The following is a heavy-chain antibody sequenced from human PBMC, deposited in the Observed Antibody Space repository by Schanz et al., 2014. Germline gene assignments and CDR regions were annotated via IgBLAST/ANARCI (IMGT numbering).Heavy chain of an antibody. J-gene: IGHJ6*03. CDR1: GFIFSNSW. CDR2: IKQDGSEK. V-gene: IGHV3-7*01. CDR3: ARDHQWLARYYMDV. Sequence: EVQLVESGGGLVQPGGSLRLSCAASGFIFSNSWMSWVRQAPGKGLEWVANIKQDGSEKYYVDSVKGRFTISRDNPKKTLYLQMNSLRAEDTAVYYCARDHQWLARYYMDVWGKGTTVTVSS. D-gene: IGHD6-19*01.